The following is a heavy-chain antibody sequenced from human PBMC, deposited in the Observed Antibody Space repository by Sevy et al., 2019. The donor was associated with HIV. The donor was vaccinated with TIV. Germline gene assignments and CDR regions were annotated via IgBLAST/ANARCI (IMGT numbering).Heavy chain of an antibody. CDR2: INAISSNI. Sequence: GGSLRLSCAASGFTFSSYAMNWVRQAPGKGLEWVSSINAISSNIYYADSVKGRFTISRDNAENTLYPQMNSLRAEDTAVYYCARGLDYWGQGTLVTVSS. J-gene: IGHJ4*02. V-gene: IGHV3-21*01. CDR3: ARGLDY. CDR1: GFTFSSYA.